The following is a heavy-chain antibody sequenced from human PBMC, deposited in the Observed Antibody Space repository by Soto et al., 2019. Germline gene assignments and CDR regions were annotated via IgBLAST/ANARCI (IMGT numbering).Heavy chain of an antibody. CDR1: GFTFSNYW. CDR2: IKQDSSET. Sequence: EVLLVESGGGLVQPGGSLRLSCAASGFTFSNYWMSWARQGPGKGLEWVAVIKQDSSETYYVDSVKGRFIVSRDNAKRSLYLQMNTLRVEDTAVYYCVTDWGQLSGAWGQGVLVTVSS. J-gene: IGHJ5*02. CDR3: VTDWGQLSGA. V-gene: IGHV3-7*03. D-gene: IGHD3-16*01.